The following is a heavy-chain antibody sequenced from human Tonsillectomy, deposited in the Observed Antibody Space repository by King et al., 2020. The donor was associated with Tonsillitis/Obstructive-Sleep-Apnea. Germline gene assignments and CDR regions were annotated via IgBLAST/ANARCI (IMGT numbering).Heavy chain of an antibody. J-gene: IGHJ6*03. V-gene: IGHV1-18*01. CDR1: GYTFTSYG. CDR3: ARVVPYCTSTSCYDEAYYYYMDV. Sequence: AQLVQSGAEVKKPGASVQVSCKASGYTFTSYGISWVRQAPGQGLEWMGWISAYNGNTDYAQKLQGRVTMTTDTSTSTAYMELRSLRSDDTAVYYCARVVPYCTSTSCYDEAYYYYMDVWGKGTTVTVSS. CDR2: ISAYNGNT. D-gene: IGHD2-2*01.